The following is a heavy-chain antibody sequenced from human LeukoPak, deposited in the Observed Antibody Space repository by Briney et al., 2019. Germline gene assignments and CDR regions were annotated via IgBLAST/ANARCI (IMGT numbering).Heavy chain of an antibody. CDR1: GGSISSYY. Sequence: SETLSLTCTVSGGSISSYYWIWIRQPPGKGLEWIGYIYYSGGTNYNPSLKCRVTISVDTSKNQFSLKLSSVTAADTAVYYCARLGVASAFDYWGQGTLVTVSS. J-gene: IGHJ4*02. V-gene: IGHV4-59*01. D-gene: IGHD6-13*01. CDR3: ARLGVASAFDY. CDR2: IYYSGGT.